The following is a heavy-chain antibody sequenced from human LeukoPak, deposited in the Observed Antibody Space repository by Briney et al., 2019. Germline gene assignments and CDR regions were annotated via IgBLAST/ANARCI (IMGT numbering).Heavy chain of an antibody. CDR3: ASGGNVRYYYXYMDV. Sequence: PSETLSLTCTVSGGSISSSSYYWGWIRQPPGKGLEWIGSIYYSGSTYYNPSLKSRVTISVDTSKNQFSLKLSSVTAADTAVYYCASGGNVRYYYXYMDVXGKGTTVTVS. V-gene: IGHV4-39*01. CDR1: GGSISSSSYY. D-gene: IGHD4-23*01. CDR2: IYYSGST. J-gene: IGHJ6*03.